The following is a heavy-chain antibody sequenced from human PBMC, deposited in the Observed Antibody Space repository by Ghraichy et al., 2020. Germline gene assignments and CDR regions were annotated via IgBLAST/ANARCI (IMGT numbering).Heavy chain of an antibody. CDR3: TRDRFYYDSSGYL. J-gene: IGHJ1*01. V-gene: IGHV4-38-2*02. CDR1: GYSISSGYY. CDR2: IYHSGST. Sequence: SETLSLTCDVSGYSISSGYYWGWIRQPPGKGLEGIGCIYHSGSTYYSPSLRGRFTISMDTSKNQISLRLTSVIAADTAVYYCTRDRFYYDSSGYLGGQGTLVTVSS. D-gene: IGHD3-22*01.